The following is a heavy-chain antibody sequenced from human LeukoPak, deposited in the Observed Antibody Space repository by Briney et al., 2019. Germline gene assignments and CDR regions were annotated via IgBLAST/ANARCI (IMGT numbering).Heavy chain of an antibody. V-gene: IGHV1-2*04. D-gene: IGHD5-12*01. CDR1: GYTFTGYY. Sequence: ASVNVSCKASGYTFTGYYMHWVRQASGQGLEWMGWINPNSGGTNYAQKFQGWVTMTRDTSISTAYMELSRLRSDDTAVYYCARDVNSGYDWGYYFDYWGQGTLVTVSS. J-gene: IGHJ4*02. CDR2: INPNSGGT. CDR3: ARDVNSGYDWGYYFDY.